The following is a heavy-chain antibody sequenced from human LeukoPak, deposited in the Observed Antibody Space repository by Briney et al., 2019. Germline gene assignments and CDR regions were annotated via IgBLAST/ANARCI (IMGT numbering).Heavy chain of an antibody. D-gene: IGHD2-2*01. J-gene: IGHJ5*02. CDR2: IYPDDSDT. CDR3: ARGGFCTGTSCYLAWFDP. V-gene: IGHV5-51*01. Sequence: GESLKISCKGSGYRFTNYWIGWVRQMPGKGLELMGIIYPDDSDTRHSPSFQGQVTISADKSISTAYLRWSSLKASDTAIYYCARGGFCTGTSCYLAWFDPWGQGTLVTVSS. CDR1: GYRFTNYW.